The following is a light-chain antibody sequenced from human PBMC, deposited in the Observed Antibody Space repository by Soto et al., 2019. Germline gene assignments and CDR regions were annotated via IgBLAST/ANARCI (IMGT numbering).Light chain of an antibody. V-gene: IGKV1-5*03. J-gene: IGKJ1*01. Sequence: DIQMTQSPSTLSASVGDRVTITCRASQPINIWLAWHQQKPGKAPKLLIYKASTLESGVPSRFSGSGSGTEVTLTITSLQPADFATYYCQQYYSYWTFGQGTKVEIK. CDR3: QQYYSYWT. CDR1: QPINIW. CDR2: KAS.